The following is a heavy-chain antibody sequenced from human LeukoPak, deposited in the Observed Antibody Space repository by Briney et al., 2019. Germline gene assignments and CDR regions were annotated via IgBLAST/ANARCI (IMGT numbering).Heavy chain of an antibody. D-gene: IGHD5-24*01. CDR1: GFTFSSYA. V-gene: IGHV3-23*01. CDR3: AKGVKRWLQESYFDY. J-gene: IGHJ4*02. CDR2: ISGSGGST. Sequence: GGSLRLSCAASGFTFSSYAMSWVRQAPGKGLEWVSAISGSGGSTYYADSVKGRFTISRDNSKNTLYLQMNSLRAEDTAVYYYAKGVKRWLQESYFDYWGQGTLVTVSS.